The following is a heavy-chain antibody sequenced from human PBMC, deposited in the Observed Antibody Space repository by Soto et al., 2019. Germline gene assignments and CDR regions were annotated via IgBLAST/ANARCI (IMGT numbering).Heavy chain of an antibody. D-gene: IGHD3-22*01. Sequence: PGGSLRLSCAASGFTFSSYGMNWVRQAPGKGLEWVAVIWYDGSNKYYADSVKGRFTISRDNSKNTLYLQMNSLRAEDTAVYYCARDSLAYYYDSSGYYRYWGQGTLVTVSS. J-gene: IGHJ4*02. CDR2: IWYDGSNK. V-gene: IGHV3-33*01. CDR1: GFTFSSYG. CDR3: ARDSLAYYYDSSGYYRY.